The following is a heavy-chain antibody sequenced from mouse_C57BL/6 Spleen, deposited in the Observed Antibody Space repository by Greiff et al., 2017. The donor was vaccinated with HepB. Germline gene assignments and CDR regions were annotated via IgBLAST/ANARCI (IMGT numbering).Heavy chain of an antibody. Sequence: VQLQQPGAELVRPGASVTLSCKASGYTFTDYEMHWVKQTPVHGLEWIGAIDPETGGTAYNQKFKGKAILTADKSSSTAYMELRSLTSEDSAVYYCTREGTTVVKYFDVWGTGTTVTVSS. CDR3: TREGTTVVKYFDV. V-gene: IGHV1-15*01. J-gene: IGHJ1*03. D-gene: IGHD1-1*01. CDR1: GYTFTDYE. CDR2: IDPETGGT.